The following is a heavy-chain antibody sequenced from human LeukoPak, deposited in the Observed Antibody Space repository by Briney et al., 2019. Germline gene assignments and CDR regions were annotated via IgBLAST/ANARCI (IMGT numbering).Heavy chain of an antibody. Sequence: GGSLRLSCAACGFTFRSYGMHWVREARGKGVEWGAFIRYDGSNKYYADCVKGRFTISRDNSKNTLYLQMNSLRAEDTAVYYCAKEHTRQSGYYDAFDIWGQGTMATVS. CDR3: AKEHTRQSGYYDAFDI. CDR1: GFTFRSYG. D-gene: IGHD3-3*01. CDR2: IRYDGSNK. J-gene: IGHJ3*02. V-gene: IGHV3-30*02.